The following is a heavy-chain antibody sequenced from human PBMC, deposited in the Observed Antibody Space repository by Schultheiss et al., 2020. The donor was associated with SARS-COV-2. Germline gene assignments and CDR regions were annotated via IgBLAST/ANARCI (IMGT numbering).Heavy chain of an antibody. Sequence: SETLSLTCTVSGGSISSGGYYWSWIRQHPGKGLEWIGYIYYSGSTYYNPSLKSRVTISVDTSKTQFSLNLNSVTAADTAVYYCAREGNMYGPDFESWGQGFLVTVSS. CDR2: IYYSGST. CDR3: AREGNMYGPDFES. D-gene: IGHD1/OR15-1a*01. J-gene: IGHJ4*02. V-gene: IGHV4-30-4*01. CDR1: GGSISSGGYY.